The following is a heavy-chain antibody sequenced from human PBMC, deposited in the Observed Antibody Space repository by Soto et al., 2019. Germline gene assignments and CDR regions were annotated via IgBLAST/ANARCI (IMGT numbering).Heavy chain of an antibody. CDR1: GFTFDDYG. V-gene: IGHV3-20*04. D-gene: IGHD6-13*01. J-gene: IGHJ6*02. Sequence: EVQLVESGGGVVRPGGSLRLSCAASGFTFDDYGMSWVRQAPGKGLEWVSGINWNGGSTGYADSVKGRFTISRDNAKNSLYLQMNSLRAEDTAFYYCAVIAAAGRDRRRNYYYGMDVWGQGTTVTVSS. CDR3: AVIAAAGRDRRRNYYYGMDV. CDR2: INWNGGST.